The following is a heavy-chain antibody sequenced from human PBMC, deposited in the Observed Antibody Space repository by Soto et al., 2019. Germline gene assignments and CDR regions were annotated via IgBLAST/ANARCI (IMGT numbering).Heavy chain of an antibody. CDR2: VKSKTDGGTT. CDR1: GFTFSIYA. CDR3: TTEGPYYFDY. V-gene: IGHV3-15*01. J-gene: IGHJ4*02. Sequence: XGSLRLSCAASGFTFSIYAMSWVRQAPGKGLEWVGHVKSKTDGGTTDYASSVEGRFTISRDDSKTNLYLQMNSLKTEDTAIYYCTTEGPYYFDYWGQGTLVTAPQ.